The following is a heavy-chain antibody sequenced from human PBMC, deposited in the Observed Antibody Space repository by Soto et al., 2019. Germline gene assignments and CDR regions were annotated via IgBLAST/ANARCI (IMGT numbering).Heavy chain of an antibody. CDR3: AKDIRDSSSRKYYYYYYGMDV. Sequence: GGSLRLSCAASGFTFSSYGMHWVRQAPGKGLEWVAVISYDGSNKYYADSVKGRFTISRDNSKNTLYLQMNSLRAEDTAVYYCAKDIRDSSSRKYYYYYYGMDVWGQGTTVTVYS. D-gene: IGHD6-13*01. CDR2: ISYDGSNK. CDR1: GFTFSSYG. J-gene: IGHJ6*02. V-gene: IGHV3-30*18.